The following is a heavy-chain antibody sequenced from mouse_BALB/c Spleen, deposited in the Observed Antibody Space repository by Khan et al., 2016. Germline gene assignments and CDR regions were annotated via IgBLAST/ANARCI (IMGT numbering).Heavy chain of an antibody. CDR1: GYSITSDYA. V-gene: IGHV3-2*02. J-gene: IGHJ3*01. Sequence: EVQLQESGPGLVKPSQSLSLTCTVTGYSITSDYAWNWIRQFPGNKLEWMGYISYSGSTSYNPSLKSRISITRDTSKNQFFLQLNSVTTEDTATYYCARNGNRYERTWFAYWGQGTLFTVST. CDR2: ISYSGST. CDR3: ARNGNRYERTWFAY. D-gene: IGHD2-14*01.